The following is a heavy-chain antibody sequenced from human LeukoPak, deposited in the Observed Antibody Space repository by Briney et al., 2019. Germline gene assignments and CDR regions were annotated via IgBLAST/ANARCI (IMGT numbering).Heavy chain of an antibody. Sequence: GASVKVSCKASGYTFMGYYIHWVRQAPGQGLEWMGWINPNSGGTNYPQKFQGRVTMTRDTSISTAYMELSRLRSDDTAVYYCARDHNLELVFDFWGQGTLVTVSS. J-gene: IGHJ4*02. D-gene: IGHD6-13*01. CDR3: ARDHNLELVFDF. CDR2: INPNSGGT. V-gene: IGHV1-2*02. CDR1: GYTFMGYY.